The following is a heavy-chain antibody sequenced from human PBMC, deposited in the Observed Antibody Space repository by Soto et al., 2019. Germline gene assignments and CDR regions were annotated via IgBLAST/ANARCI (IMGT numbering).Heavy chain of an antibody. CDR1: GFTFGSYS. Sequence: GGSLRLSCSVSGFTFGSYSIHWVRQAPGKGLEWISYISSSSSAIHYADSVRGRFTVSRDNGKNSAYLQMNSLTDEDTAIYHWARVYSSGWSADFWGQGTRVTVSS. J-gene: IGHJ4*02. V-gene: IGHV3-48*02. D-gene: IGHD6-19*01. CDR2: ISSSSSAI. CDR3: ARVYSSGWSADF.